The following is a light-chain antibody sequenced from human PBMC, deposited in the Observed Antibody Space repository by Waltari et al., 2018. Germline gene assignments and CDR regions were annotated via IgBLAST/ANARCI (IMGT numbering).Light chain of an antibody. CDR1: SSNIGAGYA. CDR3: QSYDSGLSGHWV. J-gene: IGLJ3*02. CDR2: GNN. V-gene: IGLV1-40*01. Sequence: QSVLTQPPSVSGAPGQRVTIPCTGSSSNIGAGYAVHWYQQLPGTAPKLLIYGNNNRPSGVPDRFSGSKSGTSASLAITGLQADDEADYFCQSYDSGLSGHWVFGGGTKLTVL.